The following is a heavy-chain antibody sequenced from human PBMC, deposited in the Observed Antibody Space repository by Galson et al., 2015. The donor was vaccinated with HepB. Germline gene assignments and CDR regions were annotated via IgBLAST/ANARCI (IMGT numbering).Heavy chain of an antibody. Sequence: SLRLSCAASGFTFSSYWMHWVRQAPGKGLVWVSRINSDGSSTSYADSVKGRFTISRDNAKNTLYLQMNSLRAEDTAVYYCAREPTVTSPDYWGQGTLVTVSS. CDR1: GFTFSSYW. V-gene: IGHV3-74*01. CDR2: INSDGSST. D-gene: IGHD4-17*01. CDR3: AREPTVTSPDY. J-gene: IGHJ4*02.